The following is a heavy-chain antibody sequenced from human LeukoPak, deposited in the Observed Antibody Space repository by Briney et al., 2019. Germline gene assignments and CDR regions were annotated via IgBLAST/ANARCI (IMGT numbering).Heavy chain of an antibody. CDR2: IYYSGST. CDR3: ARGKTIFGVVTPIDY. Sequence: SETLPLTCTVSGGSISSHYWSWIRQPPGKGLEWIGYIYYSGSTNYNPSLKSRVTISVDTSKNQFSLKLSSVTAADTAVYYCARGKTIFGVVTPIDYWGQGTLVTVSS. V-gene: IGHV4-59*11. J-gene: IGHJ4*02. CDR1: GGSISSHY. D-gene: IGHD3-3*01.